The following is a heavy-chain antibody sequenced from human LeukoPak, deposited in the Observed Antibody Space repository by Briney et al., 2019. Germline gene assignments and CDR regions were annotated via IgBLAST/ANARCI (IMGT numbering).Heavy chain of an antibody. Sequence: GGSLRLSCAASGFTFSTYTMNWVRQAPGKGLEWVSSISSSSSYIYYADSVEGRFTISRDNAKNSLYLQMNSLRAEDTAVYYCARDHPSDVSHAFDIWGQGTMVTVSS. CDR2: ISSSSSYI. V-gene: IGHV3-21*01. D-gene: IGHD5/OR15-5a*01. J-gene: IGHJ3*02. CDR3: ARDHPSDVSHAFDI. CDR1: GFTFSTYT.